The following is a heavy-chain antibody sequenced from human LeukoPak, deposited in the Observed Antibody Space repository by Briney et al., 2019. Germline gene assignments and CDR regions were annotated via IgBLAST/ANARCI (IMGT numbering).Heavy chain of an antibody. CDR2: ISGSGGGT. V-gene: IGHV3-23*01. CDR3: ARVIVGATRGGWDY. Sequence: GASLRLSCAASGFTLSTYAMSWVRQAPGKGLEWVSGISGSGGGTYYADSVKGRFTISRDNSKNTLYLQMNSLRVEETAIYYCARVIVGATRGGWDYWGQGAPVTVSS. J-gene: IGHJ4*02. D-gene: IGHD1-26*01. CDR1: GFTLSTYA.